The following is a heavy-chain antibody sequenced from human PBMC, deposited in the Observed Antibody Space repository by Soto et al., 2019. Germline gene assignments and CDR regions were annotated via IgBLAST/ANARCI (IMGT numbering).Heavy chain of an antibody. J-gene: IGHJ6*02. Sequence: PSETLSLTCAVSGGSISSSNWWSCVRQPPGKGLEWIGEIYHSGSTNYNPSLKSRVTISVDKSKNQFSLKLSSVTAADTAVYYCARGAIPYYYYGMDVWGQGTTVTVSS. CDR1: GGSISSSNW. CDR2: IYHSGST. CDR3: ARGAIPYYYYGMDV. V-gene: IGHV4-4*02. D-gene: IGHD2-21*01.